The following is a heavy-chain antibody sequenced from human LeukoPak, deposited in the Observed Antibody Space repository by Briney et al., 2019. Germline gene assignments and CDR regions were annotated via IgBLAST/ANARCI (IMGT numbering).Heavy chain of an antibody. CDR3: ARDSGTALIFSNFDY. CDR2: ISSGSSYI. J-gene: IGHJ4*02. D-gene: IGHD3/OR15-3a*01. Sequence: GGSLRLSCAASGFTFSSYSMNWVRQAPGKGLEWVSPISSGSSYIYYANSVKGRFTISRDNAKNSLYLQMNSLRAEDTAVYYCARDSGTALIFSNFDYWGQGTLVTVSS. V-gene: IGHV3-21*01. CDR1: GFTFSSYS.